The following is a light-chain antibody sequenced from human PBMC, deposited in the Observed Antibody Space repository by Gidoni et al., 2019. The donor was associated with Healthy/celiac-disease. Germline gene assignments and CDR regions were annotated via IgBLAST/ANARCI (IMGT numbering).Light chain of an antibody. J-gene: IGLJ2*01. V-gene: IGLV2-14*03. Sequence: QSALTQPASVSGSPGQSITISCTGTSSDVGGYNYVSLYQQHPGKAPKLMIYDVSNRPAGVSNRFSGSKAGNTACLTISGLQAEDEADYYCSSYTSSSTVVFGGGTKLTVL. CDR2: DVS. CDR1: SSDVGGYNY. CDR3: SSYTSSSTVV.